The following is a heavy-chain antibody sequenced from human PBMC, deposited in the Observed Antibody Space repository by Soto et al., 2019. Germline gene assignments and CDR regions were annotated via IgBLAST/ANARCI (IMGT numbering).Heavy chain of an antibody. Sequence: PGGSLRLSCAASGFTFSSYAMSWVRQAPGKGLEWVSAISGSGGSTYYADSVKGRFTISRDNSKNTLYLQMNSLRAEDTAVYYCAKEALPPYYDFWSGLYQYYYYGMDVWGQGTTVTVSS. J-gene: IGHJ6*02. D-gene: IGHD3-3*01. CDR1: GFTFSSYA. CDR3: AKEALPPYYDFWSGLYQYYYYGMDV. CDR2: ISGSGGST. V-gene: IGHV3-23*01.